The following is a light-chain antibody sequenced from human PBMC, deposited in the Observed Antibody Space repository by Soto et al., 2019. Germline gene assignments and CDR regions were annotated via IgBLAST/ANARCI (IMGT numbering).Light chain of an antibody. CDR2: GAS. CDR1: QSVSSSY. J-gene: IGKJ1*01. V-gene: IGKV3-20*01. CDR3: QQYGSSPPWT. Sequence: EIVLTQSPGTLYLSPGERATLSCRASQSVSSSYLAWYQQKPGQAPRLLIYGASSRATGILDRFSGSGSGTDFTLTISRLEPEDFAVYYCQQYGSSPPWTFGQGTKVEIK.